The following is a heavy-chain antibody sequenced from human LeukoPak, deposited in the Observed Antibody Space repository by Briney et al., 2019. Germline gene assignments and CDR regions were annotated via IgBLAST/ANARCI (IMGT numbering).Heavy chain of an antibody. V-gene: IGHV1-2*02. D-gene: IGHD2-2*01. CDR2: INPHSGGT. CDR3: ARFCSSSSCPFDY. CDR1: GYIFTASY. J-gene: IGHJ4*02. Sequence: ASVKASCKASGYIFTASYIHWVRQAPGQGLECMGWINPHSGGTNYAQKFQGRVTMTRDTSISTAYMELSRLRSDDTAVYYCARFCSSSSCPFDYWGQGTLVTVSS.